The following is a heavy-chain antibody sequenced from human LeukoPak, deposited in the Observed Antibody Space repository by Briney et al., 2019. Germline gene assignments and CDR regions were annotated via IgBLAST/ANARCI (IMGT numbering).Heavy chain of an antibody. CDR3: ARETGDLDY. Sequence: GGSLRLSCAASGFTFSSYAMSWVRQAPGKGLQWVSVISSNGDSTYYADSVKGRFTSFRDNSKDTLYLQMSSLRDDDTAVYYCARETGDLDYWGQGTLVTVSS. V-gene: IGHV3-23*01. J-gene: IGHJ4*02. CDR2: ISSNGDST. D-gene: IGHD2-21*02. CDR1: GFTFSSYA.